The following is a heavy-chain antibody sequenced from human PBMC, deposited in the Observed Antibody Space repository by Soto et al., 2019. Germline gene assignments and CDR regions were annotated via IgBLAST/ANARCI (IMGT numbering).Heavy chain of an antibody. J-gene: IGHJ6*02. CDR3: ARAPFEYSCSYYYYGMDV. D-gene: IGHD6-6*01. Sequence: QVQLQESGPGLVKPSQTLSLTCTVSGGSISSDGYYWSWIRQHPGKGLEWIGYIYYSGSTYYNPTLLSRVTTSGDTAEHYISRELGSVTAAATAVYYCARAPFEYSCSYYYYGMDVRGHGTTVTVT. CDR1: GGSISSDGYY. V-gene: IGHV4-31*03. CDR2: IYYSGST.